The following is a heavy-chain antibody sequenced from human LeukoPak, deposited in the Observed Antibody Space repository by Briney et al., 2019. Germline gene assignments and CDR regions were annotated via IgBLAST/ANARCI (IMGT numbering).Heavy chain of an antibody. V-gene: IGHV4-38-2*01. Sequence: SETLSLTCAVSGYFISSGYYWGWIRQPPGKGLEWIGSIYHSGSTYYNPSLKSRVTISVDTSKNQFSLKLSSVTAADTAVYYCARRCSGGSCFSTYFDYWGQGTLVTVSS. CDR1: GYFISSGYY. CDR2: IYHSGST. D-gene: IGHD2-15*01. CDR3: ARRCSGGSCFSTYFDY. J-gene: IGHJ4*02.